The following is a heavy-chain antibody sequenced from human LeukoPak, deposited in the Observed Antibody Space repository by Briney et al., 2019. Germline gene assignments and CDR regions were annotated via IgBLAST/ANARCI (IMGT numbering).Heavy chain of an antibody. J-gene: IGHJ4*02. CDR1: GGSISSNSYY. D-gene: IGHD3-10*01. V-gene: IGHV4-39*07. CDR3: ARDLVRGVRSD. Sequence: SETLSLTCTVSGGSISSNSYYWGWIRQPPRKGLKWIGSIYYSGSTYYNPSLKSRVAISVDTSKNQFSLKLSSVTAADTAVYYCARDLVRGVRSDWGQGTLVTVSS. CDR2: IYYSGST.